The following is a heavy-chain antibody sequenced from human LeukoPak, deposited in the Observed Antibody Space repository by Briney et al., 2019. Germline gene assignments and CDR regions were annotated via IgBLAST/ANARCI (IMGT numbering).Heavy chain of an antibody. J-gene: IGHJ6*03. V-gene: IGHV3-11*04. Sequence: GSLRLSCAASGFTFSDYYMSWIRQAPGKGLEWVSYISSSGSTIYYADSVKGRFTISRDNAKNSLYLQMNSLRAEDTAVYYCARAIFGVVILYYMDVWGKGTTVTVSS. CDR1: GFTFSDYY. D-gene: IGHD3-3*01. CDR2: ISSSGSTI. CDR3: ARAIFGVVILYYMDV.